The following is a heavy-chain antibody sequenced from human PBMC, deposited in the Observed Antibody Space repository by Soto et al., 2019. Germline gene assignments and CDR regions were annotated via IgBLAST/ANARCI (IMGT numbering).Heavy chain of an antibody. V-gene: IGHV1-58*01. D-gene: IGHD2-2*01. CDR2: IVVGSGNT. Sequence: GASVKVSCKASGFTFTSSAVQWVRQARGQRLEWIGWIVVGSGNTNYAQKFQERVTITRDMSTSTAYMELSSLRSEDTAVYYCAADQLLVPPSSGPRPTAYYYYGMDVWGQGTTVTVSS. J-gene: IGHJ6*02. CDR3: AADQLLVPPSSGPRPTAYYYYGMDV. CDR1: GFTFTSSA.